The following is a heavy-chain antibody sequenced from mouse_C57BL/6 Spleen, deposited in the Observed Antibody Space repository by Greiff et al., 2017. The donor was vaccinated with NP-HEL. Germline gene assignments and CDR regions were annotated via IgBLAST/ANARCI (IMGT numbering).Heavy chain of an antibody. CDR3: ARWGTGFDY. J-gene: IGHJ2*01. CDR2: INPYNGGT. D-gene: IGHD4-1*01. CDR1: GYTFTDYY. Sequence: EVKLQESGPVLVKPGASVKMSCKASGYTFTDYYMNWVKQSHGKSLEWIGVINPYNGGTSYNQKFKGKATLTVDKSSSTAYMELNSLTSEDSAVYYCARWGTGFDYWGQGTTLTVSS. V-gene: IGHV1-19*01.